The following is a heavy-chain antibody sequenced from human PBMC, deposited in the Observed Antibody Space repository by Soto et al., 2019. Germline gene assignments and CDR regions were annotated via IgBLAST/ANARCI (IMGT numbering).Heavy chain of an antibody. D-gene: IGHD2-2*01. V-gene: IGHV3-23*01. J-gene: IGHJ4*02. CDR1: GFTFSSYA. CDR3: AKDYESHQLLPNDY. Sequence: EVQLLESGGGLVQPGGSLRLSCAASGFTFSSYAMSWVRQAPGKGLEWVSAISGSGGSTYYADSVKGRFTISRANSKNTLYLQMNSLRAEDTAVYYCAKDYESHQLLPNDYWGQGTLVTVSS. CDR2: ISGSGGST.